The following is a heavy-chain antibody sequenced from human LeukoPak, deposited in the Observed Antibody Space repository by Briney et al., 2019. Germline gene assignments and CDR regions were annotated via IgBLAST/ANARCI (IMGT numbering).Heavy chain of an antibody. Sequence: GALRPFPGTSWINFSGFLIGRGRQAPREGLEWVSYISGRSTFTKYADSVKGRFTISRDNAKNSLYLQMNSLRAEDTAVYYCARDGAGDYVDYWGQGTLVTVSS. J-gene: IGHJ4*02. V-gene: IGHV3-11*05. D-gene: IGHD4-17*01. CDR1: WINFSGFL. CDR3: ARDGAGDYVDY. CDR2: ISGRSTFT.